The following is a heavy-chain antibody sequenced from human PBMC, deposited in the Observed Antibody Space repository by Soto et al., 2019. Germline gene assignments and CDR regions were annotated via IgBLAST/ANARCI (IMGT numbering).Heavy chain of an antibody. CDR1: GGSVSSGSYY. Sequence: QVQLQESGPGLVKPSETLSLTCTVSGGSVSSGSYYWSWIRQPPGKGLEWIGYIYYSGSTNYNPSLTRRVTISVDTSKNQFSLKLSSVTAADTAVYYCARLSRGADYWGQGTLVTVSS. D-gene: IGHD3-16*02. CDR3: ARLSRGADY. V-gene: IGHV4-61*01. CDR2: IYYSGST. J-gene: IGHJ4*02.